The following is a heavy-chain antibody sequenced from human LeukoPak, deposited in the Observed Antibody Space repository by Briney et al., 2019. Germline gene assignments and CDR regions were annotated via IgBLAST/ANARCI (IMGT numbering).Heavy chain of an antibody. Sequence: AASVKVSCKASGGTFSSYAISWVRQAPGQGLEWMGGIIPIFGTANYAQKFQGRVTITTDESTSTAYMELSSLRSEDTAVYYCARGRYYYDSSAYPHFDYWGQGTLVTVSS. CDR1: GGTFSSYA. CDR2: IIPIFGTA. V-gene: IGHV1-69*05. CDR3: ARGRYYYDSSAYPHFDY. J-gene: IGHJ4*02. D-gene: IGHD3-22*01.